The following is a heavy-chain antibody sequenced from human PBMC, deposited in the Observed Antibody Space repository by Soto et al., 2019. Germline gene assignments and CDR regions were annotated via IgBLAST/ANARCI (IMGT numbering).Heavy chain of an antibody. D-gene: IGHD3-9*01. CDR1: GYTFSSYG. Sequence: ASVKVSCKASGYTFSSYGISWVRQAPGQGLEWRGWISDYNGTTNYAQKLQGRVTMTTDTSTSTAYMELRSLRSDDTAVYYCARDRRDILTGYYNEDYWGQGTLVTVSS. V-gene: IGHV1-18*01. CDR2: ISDYNGTT. CDR3: ARDRRDILTGYYNEDY. J-gene: IGHJ4*02.